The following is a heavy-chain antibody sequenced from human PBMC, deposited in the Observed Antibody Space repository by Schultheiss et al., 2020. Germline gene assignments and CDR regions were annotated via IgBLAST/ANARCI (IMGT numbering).Heavy chain of an antibody. CDR3: ARDSPSYYYYMDV. J-gene: IGHJ6*03. V-gene: IGHV3-33*08. CDR1: GFTFSNAW. Sequence: GGSLRLSCAASGFTFSNAWMNWVRQAPGKGLEWVAVIWYDGSNKYYADSVKGRFTISRDNSKNTLYLQMNSLRAEDTAVYYCARDSPSYYYYMDVWGKGTTVTVSS. CDR2: IWYDGSNK.